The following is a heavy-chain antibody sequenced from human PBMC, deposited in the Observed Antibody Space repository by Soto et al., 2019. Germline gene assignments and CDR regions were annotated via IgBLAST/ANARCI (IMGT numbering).Heavy chain of an antibody. CDR3: TNLFDP. Sequence: EVQLVESGGGLVQPGVSLKLSCAASGFTFSGSAMHWVRQASGKGLEWVGRIISKANSYATAYAASVKGRFTISRDDSKNTAYLQMNSLKTEDTAVYYCTNLFDPWGQGTLVTVSS. CDR2: IISKANSYAT. CDR1: GFTFSGSA. V-gene: IGHV3-73*01. J-gene: IGHJ5*02.